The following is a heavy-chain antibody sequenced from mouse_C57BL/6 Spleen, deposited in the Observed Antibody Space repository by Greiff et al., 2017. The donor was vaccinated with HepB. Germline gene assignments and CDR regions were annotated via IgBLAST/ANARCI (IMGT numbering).Heavy chain of an antibody. CDR2: IDPANGNT. CDR1: GFNIKNTY. J-gene: IGHJ4*01. Sequence: VQLQQSVAELVRPGASVKLSCTASGFNIKNTYMHWVKQRPEQGLEWIGRIDPANGNTKYAPKFQGKDTITADTSSNTDYLQLSSLASEDTAIYYCAQYDYPYYYAMDYWGQGTSVTVSS. V-gene: IGHV14-3*01. D-gene: IGHD2-4*01. CDR3: AQYDYPYYYAMDY.